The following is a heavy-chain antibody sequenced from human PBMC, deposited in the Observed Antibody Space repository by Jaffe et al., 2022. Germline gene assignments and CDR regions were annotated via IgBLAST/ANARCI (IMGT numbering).Heavy chain of an antibody. Sequence: EVQLVESGGGLVKPGGSLRLSCAASGFTFSSYSMNWVRQAPGKGLEWVSLISSSSSNIRYADSLKGRFTVSRDNAKNSLYLQMNSMRAEDTAVYYCARDSRGVGGYDSSSYYYYMDVWGKGTTVTVSS. CDR1: GFTFSSYS. J-gene: IGHJ6*03. D-gene: IGHD5-12*01. CDR3: ARDSRGVGGYDSSSYYYYMDV. CDR2: ISSSSSNI. V-gene: IGHV3-21*01.